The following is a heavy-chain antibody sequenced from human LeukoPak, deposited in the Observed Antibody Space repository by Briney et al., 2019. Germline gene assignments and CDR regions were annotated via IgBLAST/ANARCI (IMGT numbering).Heavy chain of an antibody. CDR1: GFIFSNYA. CDR3: AKDRTGKKSISGNY. V-gene: IGHV3-23*01. D-gene: IGHD4-17*01. Sequence: LTGGSLRLSCAASGFIFSNYAMSWVRQAPGKGLEWVSTISNGGGSTYYADSVKGRFTISRDNSKNTLYLQMNSPRAEDTAVYYCAKDRTGKKSISGNYWGQGILVTVSS. J-gene: IGHJ4*02. CDR2: ISNGGGST.